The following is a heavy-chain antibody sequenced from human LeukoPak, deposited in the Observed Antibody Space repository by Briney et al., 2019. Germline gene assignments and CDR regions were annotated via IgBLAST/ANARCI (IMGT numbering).Heavy chain of an antibody. Sequence: PGGSLRLSCAASGFSFELHWMHWVRQAPGKGLVWVSRINAAGMSSDYADSAKGRFTISRDNANNMLYLQIHSLGAEDTAVYYCARAYSDVGDAFDIWGQGTMVTVSS. V-gene: IGHV3-74*01. CDR1: GFSFELHW. D-gene: IGHD4-11*01. CDR3: ARAYSDVGDAFDI. J-gene: IGHJ3*02. CDR2: INAAGMSS.